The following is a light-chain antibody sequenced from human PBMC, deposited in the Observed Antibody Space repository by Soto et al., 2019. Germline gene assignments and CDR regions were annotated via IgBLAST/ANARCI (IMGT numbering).Light chain of an antibody. V-gene: IGKV1-5*01. CDR2: DAS. J-gene: IGKJ1*01. CDR3: QQYNSYPCT. Sequence: DIQMTQSPSTLSASVGDRVTITCRASQSISSWLAWYQQKPGKAPQLLIYDASSLESGVPSRFSGSGSGTEFTLTISSLQPDDFATYYCQQYNSYPCTFGQGTKVESK. CDR1: QSISSW.